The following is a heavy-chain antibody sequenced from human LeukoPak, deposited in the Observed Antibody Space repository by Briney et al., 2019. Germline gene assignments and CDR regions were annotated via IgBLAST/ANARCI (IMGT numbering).Heavy chain of an antibody. J-gene: IGHJ6*03. Sequence: TSETLSLTCAVSGYSIRSDYYWAWIRQPPGKGLEWIGNIYHSGSTYYNPSLNSRVTISVDTSKNQFFLRLSSVTAADTAVFYCARVMGYYYYMDVWGTGTTVTVSS. D-gene: IGHD3-16*01. CDR3: ARVMGYYYYMDV. V-gene: IGHV4-38-2*01. CDR2: IYHSGST. CDR1: GYSIRSDYY.